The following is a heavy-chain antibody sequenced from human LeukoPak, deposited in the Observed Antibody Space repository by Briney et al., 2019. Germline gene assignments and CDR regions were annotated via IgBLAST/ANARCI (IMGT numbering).Heavy chain of an antibody. CDR3: ARDRLRSGWHAPFDY. V-gene: IGHV1-3*01. D-gene: IGHD6-19*01. CDR1: GYTFTIYA. CDR2: INAGNGNT. J-gene: IGHJ4*02. Sequence: ASVKVSCKASGYTFTIYAMHWVRQAPGQRLEWMGWINAGNGNTKYSQKFQGRVTITRDTSASTAYMELSSLRSEDTAVYYCARDRLRSGWHAPFDYWGQGTLVTVSS.